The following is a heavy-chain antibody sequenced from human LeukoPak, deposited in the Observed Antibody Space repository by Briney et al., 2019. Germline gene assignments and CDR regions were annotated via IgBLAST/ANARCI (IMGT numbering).Heavy chain of an antibody. Sequence: SETLSLTCAVSGGSISSGGYSWSWIRQPPGKGLEWIGYIYHSGSTYYNPSLKSRVTISVDRSKNQFSLKLSSVTAADTAVYYCARGGSGHAQPWGQGTLVTVSS. CDR1: GGSISSGGYS. D-gene: IGHD2-15*01. CDR2: IYHSGST. V-gene: IGHV4-30-2*01. J-gene: IGHJ4*02. CDR3: ARGGSGHAQP.